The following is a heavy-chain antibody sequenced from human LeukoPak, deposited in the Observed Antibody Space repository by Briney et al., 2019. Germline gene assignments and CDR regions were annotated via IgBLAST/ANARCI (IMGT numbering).Heavy chain of an antibody. V-gene: IGHV1-69*04. Sequence: SVKVSCKASGGTFSSYAISWVRQAPGQGLEWMGRIIPILGIANYAQKFQGRGTITADKSTSTAYMELSSLRSDDTAVYYCARRPRSWYYFDYWGQGTLVTVSS. D-gene: IGHD6-13*01. CDR3: ARRPRSWYYFDY. CDR1: GGTFSSYA. J-gene: IGHJ4*02. CDR2: IIPILGIA.